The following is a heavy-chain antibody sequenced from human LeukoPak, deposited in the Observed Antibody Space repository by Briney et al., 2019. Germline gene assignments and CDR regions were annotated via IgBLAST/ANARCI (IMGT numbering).Heavy chain of an antibody. CDR3: ARGLRRVRGVFRVLQYYYYMDV. CDR1: GGTFSSYA. Sequence: ASVKVSCKASGGTFSSYAISWVRQAPGQGLEWMGGIIPILGTANYAQKFQGRVTITADESASTAYMELSSLRSEDTAVYYCARGLRRVRGVFRVLQYYYYMDVWGKGTTVTISS. J-gene: IGHJ6*03. CDR2: IIPILGTA. D-gene: IGHD3-10*01. V-gene: IGHV1-69*13.